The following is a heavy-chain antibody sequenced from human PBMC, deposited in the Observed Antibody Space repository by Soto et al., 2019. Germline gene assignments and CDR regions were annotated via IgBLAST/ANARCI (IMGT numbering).Heavy chain of an antibody. CDR1: GFTVSSNY. Sequence: EVQLVESGGGLIQPGGSLRLSCAAAGFTVSSNYMSWVRQAPGKGLEWVSVIYSGGSTYYADSVKGRFTISRDNSKNTLYLQMNSLRAEDTAVYNCASRIAARPYYYYGMDVWGQGTTVTVSS. V-gene: IGHV3-53*01. CDR3: ASRIAARPYYYYGMDV. J-gene: IGHJ6*02. CDR2: IYSGGST. D-gene: IGHD6-6*01.